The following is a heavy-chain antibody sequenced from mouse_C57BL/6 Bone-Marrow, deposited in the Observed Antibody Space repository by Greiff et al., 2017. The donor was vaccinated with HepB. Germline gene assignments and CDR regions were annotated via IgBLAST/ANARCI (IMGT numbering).Heavy chain of an antibody. D-gene: IGHD1-1*01. J-gene: IGHJ3*01. V-gene: IGHV5-17*01. CDR3: ARPRDYYGSSVSY. CDR2: ISSGSSTI. CDR1: GFTFSDYG. Sequence: EVHLVESGGGLVKPGGSLKLSCAASGFTFSDYGMHWVRQAPEKGLEWVAYISSGSSTIYYADTVKGRFTISRDNANNTLFLQRTSLRSEDSAMYYCARPRDYYGSSVSYWGQGTLVTVSS.